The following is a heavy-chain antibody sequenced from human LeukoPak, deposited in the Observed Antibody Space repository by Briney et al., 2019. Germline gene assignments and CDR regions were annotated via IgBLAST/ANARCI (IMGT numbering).Heavy chain of an antibody. CDR1: GFTFSSYS. Sequence: GGSLRLSCAASGFTFSSYSMNWVRQAPGKGLEWVSSISSSSSYIYYADSVKGRFTNSRDNAKNSLYLQMNSLRAEDTAVYYCAREKLAGAFDIWGQGTMVTVSS. CDR2: ISSSSSYI. D-gene: IGHD1-1*01. V-gene: IGHV3-21*01. CDR3: AREKLAGAFDI. J-gene: IGHJ3*02.